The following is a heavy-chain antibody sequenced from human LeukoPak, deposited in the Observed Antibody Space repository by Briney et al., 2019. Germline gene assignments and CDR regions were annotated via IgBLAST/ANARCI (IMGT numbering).Heavy chain of an antibody. J-gene: IGHJ4*02. Sequence: PSETLSLTRTVSGGSISSGSYDWYWIRQPAGKGLEWIGHIYTSGSMNYNPSLKSRVTISVDTSKNQFSLKLTSVTAADTAVYYCTKGRGIWGQGTLVTVSS. CDR3: TKGRGI. V-gene: IGHV4-61*09. D-gene: IGHD3-10*01. CDR1: GGSISSGSYD. CDR2: IYTSGSM.